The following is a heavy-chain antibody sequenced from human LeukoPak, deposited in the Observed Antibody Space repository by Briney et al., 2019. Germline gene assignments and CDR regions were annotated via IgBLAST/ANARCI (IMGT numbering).Heavy chain of an antibody. Sequence: GGSLRLSCAASGFTFSSYAMSWVRQAPGKGLEWVSAISGSGGSTYYADSVKGRFTISRDNSKNTLYLQMNSLRAEDTAVYYCAKASNPKAYDFWSGYPDYWGQGTLVTVSS. CDR1: GFTFSSYA. CDR3: AKASNPKAYDFWSGYPDY. V-gene: IGHV3-23*01. D-gene: IGHD3-3*01. CDR2: ISGSGGST. J-gene: IGHJ4*02.